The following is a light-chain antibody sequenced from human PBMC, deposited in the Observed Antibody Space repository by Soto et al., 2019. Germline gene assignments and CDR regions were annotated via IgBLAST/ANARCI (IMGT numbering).Light chain of an antibody. Sequence: DIQLTQSPSTLSASVGDRVTITCRASQSLNNRLALYQQKPGKAPKLLIYDASTLESGVSSRFSCTGSETECTLTITDLQADDLATYFCNQYKTYSTFGQGTKVDIK. J-gene: IGKJ1*01. V-gene: IGKV1-5*01. CDR1: QSLNNR. CDR2: DAS. CDR3: NQYKTYST.